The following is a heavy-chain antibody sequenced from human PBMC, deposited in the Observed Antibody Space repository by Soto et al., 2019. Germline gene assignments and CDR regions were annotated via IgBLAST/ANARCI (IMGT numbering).Heavy chain of an antibody. D-gene: IGHD3-16*02. CDR3: ARDPQYDYVWGSYRYIPNYYFDY. J-gene: IGHJ4*02. V-gene: IGHV4-38-2*02. Sequence: LSLTCAVSGYSISSGYYWGWIRQPPGKGLEWIGSIYHSGSTYYNPSLKSRVTISVDTSKNQFSLKLSSVTAADTAVYYCARDPQYDYVWGSYRYIPNYYFDYWGQGTLVTVSS. CDR2: IYHSGST. CDR1: GYSISSGYY.